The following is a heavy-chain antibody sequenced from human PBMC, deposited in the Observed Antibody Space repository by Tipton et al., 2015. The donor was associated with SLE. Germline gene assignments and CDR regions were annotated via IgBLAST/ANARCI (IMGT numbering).Heavy chain of an antibody. D-gene: IGHD4-17*01. Sequence: SLRLSCAASGFTFSDYYMSWIRQAPGKGLEWVSYISSSGSTIYYADSVKGRFTISRDNAKDSLYLQMNSLRAEDTSVYYCARNRSPYYGAFGYWGQGTLVTVSS. V-gene: IGHV3-11*04. CDR1: GFTFSDYY. J-gene: IGHJ4*02. CDR3: ARNRSPYYGAFGY. CDR2: ISSSGSTI.